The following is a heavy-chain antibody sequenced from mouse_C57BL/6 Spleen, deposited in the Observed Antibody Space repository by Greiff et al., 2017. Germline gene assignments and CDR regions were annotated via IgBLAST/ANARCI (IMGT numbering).Heavy chain of an antibody. Sequence: VQLQESGAELVKPGASVKISCKASGYAFSSYWMNWVKQRPGKGLEWIGQIYPGDGDTNYNGKFKGKATLTADKSSSTAYMQLSSLTSEDSAVYFCARRGGNLCIDYWGQGTTLTVSS. D-gene: IGHD1-1*02. V-gene: IGHV1-80*01. J-gene: IGHJ2*01. CDR2: IYPGDGDT. CDR3: ARRGGNLCIDY. CDR1: GYAFSSYW.